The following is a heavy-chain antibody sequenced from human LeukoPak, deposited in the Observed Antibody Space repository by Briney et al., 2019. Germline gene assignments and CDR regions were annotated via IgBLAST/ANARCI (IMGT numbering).Heavy chain of an antibody. CDR2: INHSGST. J-gene: IGHJ4*02. V-gene: IGHV4-34*01. CDR1: GGSFSGYY. Sequence: PSETLSLTCAVYGGSFSGYYWSWIRQPPGKGLEWIGEINHSGSTNYNPSLKSRVTISVDTSKNQFSLKLSSVTAADTAVYYCARATVTNLIDYWGQGTLVTVSS. CDR3: ARATVTNLIDY. D-gene: IGHD4-17*01.